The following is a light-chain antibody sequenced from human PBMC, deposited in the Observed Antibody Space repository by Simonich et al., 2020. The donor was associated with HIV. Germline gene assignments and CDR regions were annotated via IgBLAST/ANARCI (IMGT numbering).Light chain of an antibody. CDR2: EDN. CDR1: SGSLASNN. CDR3: QSYDSSNLV. J-gene: IGLJ3*02. Sequence: NFMLTQTHSVSESPGKTITISCTRTSGSLASNNVQWYQQHPGSAPTTVTYEDNPRPSGGPDRFSGSIDSSSNSASLTISGLKTEDEADYYCQSYDSSNLVFGGGTKLTVL. V-gene: IGLV6-57*03.